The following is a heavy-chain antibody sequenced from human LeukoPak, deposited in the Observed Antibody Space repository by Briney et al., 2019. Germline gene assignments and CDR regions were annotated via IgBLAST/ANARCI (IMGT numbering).Heavy chain of an antibody. D-gene: IGHD3-10*01. J-gene: IGHJ4*02. CDR1: AFTLSSYS. V-gene: IGHV3-21*01. CDR3: ARQSLLWFGEPH. Sequence: GGSLRLSCAASAFTLSSYSMNWVRQAPGEGLEWVSFISSGSSYIYYADSVKDRFTISRDIAKNSLYLQMNSLRVEDTAVYYCARQSLLWFGEPHWGQGTLVTVSS. CDR2: ISSGSSYI.